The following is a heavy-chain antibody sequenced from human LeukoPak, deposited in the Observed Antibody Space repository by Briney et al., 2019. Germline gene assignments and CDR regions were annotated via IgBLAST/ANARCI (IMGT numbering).Heavy chain of an antibody. D-gene: IGHD3-9*01. J-gene: IGHJ4*02. CDR2: VFYSGST. V-gene: IGHV4-4*02. CDR1: CGSISSSTW. Sequence: SETLSLTCAVSCGSISSSTWWTWVRPPPGKGLEWIGEVFYSGSTNSNPSLKSRLTMSVDESKHEFSLKLTSVTVADTAVYYCASGGLVSRYLDHWGQGTLVTVSP. CDR3: ASGGLVSRYLDH.